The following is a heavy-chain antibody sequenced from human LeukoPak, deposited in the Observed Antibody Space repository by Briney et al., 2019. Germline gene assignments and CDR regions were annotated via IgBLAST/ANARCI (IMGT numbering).Heavy chain of an antibody. CDR3: ARDGWGRYDFRSGYLY. J-gene: IGHJ4*02. V-gene: IGHV3-20*04. CDR2: INWNGGST. Sequence: GGSLRLSCAASGFTFDDYGMSWVRQAPGKGLEWVSGINWNGGSTGYADSVKGRFTISRDNAKNSLYLQMNSLRAEDTALYYCARDGWGRYDFRSGYLYWGQGTLVTVSS. CDR1: GFTFDDYG. D-gene: IGHD3-3*01.